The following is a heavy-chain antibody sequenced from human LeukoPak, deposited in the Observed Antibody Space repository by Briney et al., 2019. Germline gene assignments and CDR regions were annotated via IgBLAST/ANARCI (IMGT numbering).Heavy chain of an antibody. CDR2: INPNSGGT. CDR1: GYTFTGYY. V-gene: IGHV1-2*02. D-gene: IGHD2-2*01. CDR3: ARGFWGSTSGRYWFDP. J-gene: IGHJ5*02. Sequence: ASVRVSCKASGYTFTGYYMHWVRQAPGQGLEWMGWINPNSGGTNYAQKFQGRVTMTRDTSISTAYMELSRLRSDDTAVYYCARGFWGSTSGRYWFDPWGQGTLVTVSS.